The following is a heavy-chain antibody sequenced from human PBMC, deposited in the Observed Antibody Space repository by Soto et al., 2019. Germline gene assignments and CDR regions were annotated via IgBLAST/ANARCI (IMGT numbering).Heavy chain of an antibody. CDR1: GFTFSSYA. CDR2: ISGSGGST. CDR3: AKDRGYSGGPRHDRFDL. V-gene: IGHV3-23*01. D-gene: IGHD1-26*01. Sequence: GGSMRLSCAASGFTFSSYAMSWVRQAPGKGLEWVSAISGSGGSTYYADSVKGRFTISRDNSKNTLYLQMNSLRAEDTAVYYCAKDRGYSGGPRHDRFDLCGQGTLVTVSS. J-gene: IGHJ5*02.